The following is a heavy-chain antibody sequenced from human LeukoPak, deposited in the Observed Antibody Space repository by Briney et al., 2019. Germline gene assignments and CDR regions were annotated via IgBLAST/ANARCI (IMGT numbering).Heavy chain of an antibody. V-gene: IGHV5-51*01. J-gene: IGHJ6*02. CDR2: IYPGDSDT. CDR1: GYSFTSYW. Sequence: GESLKISCKGSGYSFTSYWIGWVRQMPGKGLEWMGIIYPGDSDTRYSPSFQGQVTISADKSISTAYLQWSSLKASDTAMYYCARLKVTTVRXXXGMDVWGQGTTVTVSS. CDR3: ARLKVTTVRXXXGMDV. D-gene: IGHD4-17*01.